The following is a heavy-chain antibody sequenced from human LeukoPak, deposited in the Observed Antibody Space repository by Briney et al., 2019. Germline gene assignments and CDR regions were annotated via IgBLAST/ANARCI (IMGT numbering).Heavy chain of an antibody. D-gene: IGHD1-26*01. V-gene: IGHV5-51*01. CDR3: GMSGDRVPLQDDVFDV. Sequence: GESLQISCKVSGYIFTSYCIGWVRQMPGKGLEWMGIIYPGDSGPTYSPSFQGQVTISVDKSINTAYLQWSSLQASDTAMYYCGMSGDRVPLQDDVFDVWGQGTMVTVST. J-gene: IGHJ3*01. CDR2: IYPGDSGP. CDR1: GYIFTSYC.